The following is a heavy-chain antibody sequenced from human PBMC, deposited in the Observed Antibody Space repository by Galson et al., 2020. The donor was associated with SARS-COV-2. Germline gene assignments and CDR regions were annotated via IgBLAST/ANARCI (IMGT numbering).Heavy chain of an antibody. J-gene: IGHJ1*01. CDR1: GFPFSTYA. CDR2: LSYDGSYK. Sequence: GESLKIPCAASGFPFSTYAMHWVRQAPGKGLEWVAALSYDGSYKHDVDSLKGRFTISRDNSKNTLYLQMNSLRPEDTAVYYCASSPSIAGSGTRFSFQHWGQGTLVTVSS. V-gene: IGHV3-30*01. D-gene: IGHD6-6*01. CDR3: ASSPSIAGSGTRFSFQH.